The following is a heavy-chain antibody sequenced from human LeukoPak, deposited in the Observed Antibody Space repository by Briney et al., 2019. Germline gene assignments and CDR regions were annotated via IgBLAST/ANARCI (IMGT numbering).Heavy chain of an antibody. CDR1: GFTFSSYS. CDR2: ITDSSGTK. V-gene: IGHV3-48*04. D-gene: IGHD3-22*01. Sequence: GGSLRLSCAASGFTFSSYSMNWVRQAPGKGLEWVSFITDSSGTKYYAGSVQGRFTISRDNAKNLLYLQMSSLRVGDTAVYYCARGLFGSSYYDSSVGNWLDPWGQGTLVTVSS. CDR3: ARGLFGSSYYDSSVGNWLDP. J-gene: IGHJ5*02.